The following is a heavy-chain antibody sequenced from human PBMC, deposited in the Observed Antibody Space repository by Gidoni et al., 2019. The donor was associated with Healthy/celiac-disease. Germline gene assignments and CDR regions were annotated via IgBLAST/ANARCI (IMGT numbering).Heavy chain of an antibody. D-gene: IGHD3-22*01. CDR3: ARSGSYDSSGYYYAFDI. CDR1: GYTFTSYY. Sequence: QVQLVQSGAEVKKPGASVKVSCKASGYTFTSYYMPWVRQAPGQGLEWMGISNPSGGSTSYAQKFQGRVTMTRDTSTSTVYMELSSLRSEDTAVYYCARSGSYDSSGYYYAFDIWGQGTMVTVSS. V-gene: IGHV1-46*03. CDR2: SNPSGGST. J-gene: IGHJ3*02.